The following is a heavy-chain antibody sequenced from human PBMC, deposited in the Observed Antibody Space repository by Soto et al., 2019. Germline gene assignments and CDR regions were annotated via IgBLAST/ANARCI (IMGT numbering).Heavy chain of an antibody. CDR3: AYSTGWYRLDV. V-gene: IGHV4-4*02. CDR2: VYHTGGN. J-gene: IGHJ3*01. CDR1: GASVSTPYW. Sequence: QVYLQESGPGLVKPSGTLSLTCAVSGASVSTPYWWTWVRQPPGKDLEWIGDVYHTGGNNYNPSLMSRVTISLDKSKNQFSLDMISVTAADTAIYYCAYSTGWYRLDVWDQGTMVIVSS. D-gene: IGHD6-19*01.